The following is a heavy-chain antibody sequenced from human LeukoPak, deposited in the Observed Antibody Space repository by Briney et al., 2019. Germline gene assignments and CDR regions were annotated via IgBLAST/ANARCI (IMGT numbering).Heavy chain of an antibody. CDR1: GGTFSSYA. J-gene: IGHJ4*02. CDR3: ARDRTYGGYGY. D-gene: IGHD5-12*01. CDR2: IIPILGIA. V-gene: IGHV1-69*04. Sequence: GASVKVSCKASGGTFSSYAISWVRQAPGQGLEWMGRIIPILGIANYAQKFQGRVTITADKSTSTVYMELSSLRSEDTAVYYCARDRTYGGYGYWGQGTLVTVSS.